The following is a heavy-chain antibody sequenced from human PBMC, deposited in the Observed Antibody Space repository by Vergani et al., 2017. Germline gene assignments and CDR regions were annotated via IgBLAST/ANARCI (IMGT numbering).Heavy chain of an antibody. CDR1: GGSFSGYY. CDR3: ARGSSSSSRKSFDY. D-gene: IGHD6-6*01. J-gene: IGHJ4*02. CDR2: INHSGST. V-gene: IGHV4-34*01. Sequence: QVQLQQWGAGLLKPSETLSLTCAVYGGSFSGYYWSWIRQPPGKGLEWIGEINHSGSTNYNPSLKSRVPISVDTSKNQFSLKLSSVTAAATAVYYCARGSSSSSRKSFDYWGQGTLVTVSS.